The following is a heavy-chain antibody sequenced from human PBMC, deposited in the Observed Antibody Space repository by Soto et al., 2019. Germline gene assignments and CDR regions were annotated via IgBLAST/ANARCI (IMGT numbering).Heavy chain of an antibody. CDR2: INPNSGGT. CDR1: GYTLTGYY. Sequence: PSVKVSCKASGYTLTGYYMHWVRQAPGQGLEWMGWINPNSGGTNYAQKFQGRVTMTRDTSISTAYMELSRLRSDDTAVYYCARTIAAAGISPPGFDYWGQGTPVTVSS. CDR3: ARTIAAAGISPPGFDY. J-gene: IGHJ4*02. D-gene: IGHD6-13*01. V-gene: IGHV1-2*02.